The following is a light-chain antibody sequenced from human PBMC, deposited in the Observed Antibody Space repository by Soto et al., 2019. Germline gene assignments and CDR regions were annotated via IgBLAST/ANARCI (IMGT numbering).Light chain of an antibody. Sequence: EIVLTQSPGTLSLSPGERATLSCRASHSVSSSYLAWYQQKPGQAPRLLIYGAFSRATGIPDRFSGSGSGKDFTLTISSLEPEDIAVYYCQQDGSSPPYTFGQGTKLEIK. CDR1: HSVSSSY. V-gene: IGKV3-20*01. CDR3: QQDGSSPPYT. J-gene: IGKJ2*01. CDR2: GAF.